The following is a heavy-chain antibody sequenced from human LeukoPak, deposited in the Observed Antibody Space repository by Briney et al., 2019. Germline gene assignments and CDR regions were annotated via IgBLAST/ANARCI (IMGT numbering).Heavy chain of an antibody. V-gene: IGHV3-33*01. CDR1: GFTFSSYG. CDR3: ARDKIDYDSSGYIDAFDI. J-gene: IGHJ3*02. CDR2: IWYDGSNK. Sequence: GGSLRLSCAASGFTFSSYGMHWVRQAPGKGLEWVAVIWYDGSNKYYADSVKGRFTISRDNSKNTLYLQMNSLRAEDTAVYYCARDKIDYDSSGYIDAFDIWGQGTMVTVSS. D-gene: IGHD3-22*01.